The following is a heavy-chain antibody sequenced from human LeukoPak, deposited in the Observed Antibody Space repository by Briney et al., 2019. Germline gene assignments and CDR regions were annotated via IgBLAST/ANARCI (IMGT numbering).Heavy chain of an antibody. CDR3: ASKGAGHCYDASCMGSFDL. V-gene: IGHV1-69*04. Sequence: CSVTFSCKASGGTFSSYAISGVRQAPGQGREWMGRIIPILGIANYAQKFQGRVTITADKSTSTAYMELRRLKSDDTALYYCASKGAGHCYDASCMGSFDLWGHGTPVAVSS. CDR1: GGTFSSYA. D-gene: IGHD2-15*01. CDR2: IIPILGIA. J-gene: IGHJ3*01.